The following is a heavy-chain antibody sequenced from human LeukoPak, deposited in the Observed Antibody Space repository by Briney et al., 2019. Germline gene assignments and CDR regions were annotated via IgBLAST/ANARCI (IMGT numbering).Heavy chain of an antibody. V-gene: IGHV3-73*01. Sequence: GGSLRLSCAASGFTFSGSAIHGVRQASGKGLEWVGHIRSTANTYATAYAASVQGRFTISRDDSKKTVYLQMNSLKTEDTAVYYCTRHNLEGAFDYWGQGTLVTVSS. J-gene: IGHJ4*02. CDR1: GFTFSGSA. CDR2: IRSTANTYAT. D-gene: IGHD1-26*01. CDR3: TRHNLEGAFDY.